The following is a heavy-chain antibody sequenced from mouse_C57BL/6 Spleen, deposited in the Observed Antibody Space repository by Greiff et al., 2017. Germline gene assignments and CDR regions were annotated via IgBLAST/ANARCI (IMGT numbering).Heavy chain of an antibody. CDR2: IDPSDSYT. CDR3: ARGPLGYYAKDY. V-gene: IGHV1-59*01. J-gene: IGHJ4*01. CDR1: GYTFTSYW. D-gene: IGHD4-1*01. Sequence: QVQLQQPGAELVRPGTSVKLSCKASGYTFTSYWMHWVKQRPGQGLEWIGVIDPSDSYTNYNQKFKGKATLTVDTSSSTAYMQLSSLTSEDSAVXYCARGPLGYYAKDYWGQGTSVTVSS.